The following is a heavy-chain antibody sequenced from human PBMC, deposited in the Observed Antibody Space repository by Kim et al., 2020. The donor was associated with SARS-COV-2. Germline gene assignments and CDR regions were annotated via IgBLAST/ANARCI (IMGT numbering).Heavy chain of an antibody. J-gene: IGHJ6*02. D-gene: IGHD6-13*01. Sequence: SETLSLTCAVYGGSFSGYYWSWIRQPPGKGLEWIGEINHSGSTNYNPSLKSRVTISVDTSKNQFSLKLSSVTAADTAVYYCARGLFSPSSYSSSWSYYYGMDVWGQGTTVTVSS. V-gene: IGHV4-34*01. CDR3: ARGLFSPSSYSSSWSYYYGMDV. CDR2: INHSGST. CDR1: GGSFSGYY.